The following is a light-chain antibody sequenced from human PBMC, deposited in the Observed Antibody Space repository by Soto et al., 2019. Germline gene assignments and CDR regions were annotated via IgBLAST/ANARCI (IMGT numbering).Light chain of an antibody. J-gene: IGKJ5*01. Sequence: DIPMTQSSPSLSVSVGDRFTITCQASQDISNYLHWFQQKPGKAPQLLIFDVSNLQTGVPSRFSGGGSGTDFALTISSLEPEDIATYYCQQYDSLPLTFGQGTRLEIK. V-gene: IGKV1-33*01. CDR1: QDISNY. CDR2: DVS. CDR3: QQYDSLPLT.